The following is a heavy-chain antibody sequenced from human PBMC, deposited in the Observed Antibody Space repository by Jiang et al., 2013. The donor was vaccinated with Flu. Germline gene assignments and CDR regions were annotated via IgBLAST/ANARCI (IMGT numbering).Heavy chain of an antibody. V-gene: IGHV4-31*03. CDR2: IFYSGTY. CDR3: ARLRNKRFQGVTTEAHFDY. CDR1: SGSITTGGFY. D-gene: IGHD1/OR15-1a*01. Sequence: GSGLVKPSETLSLTCTVSSGSITTGGFYWTWIRQHPGKGLEWIGNIFYSGTYYYNPSFKSRVSISIDTSKKQFSLMLSSVTAADTAVYYCARLRNKRFQGVTTEAHFDYWGQGTLVTVSS. J-gene: IGHJ4*02.